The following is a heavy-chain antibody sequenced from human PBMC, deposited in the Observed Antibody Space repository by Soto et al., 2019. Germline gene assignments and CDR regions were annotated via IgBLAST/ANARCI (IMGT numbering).Heavy chain of an antibody. D-gene: IGHD2-15*01. J-gene: IGHJ5*02. CDR1: GYSISSVYH. CDR2: VHYSGST. V-gene: IGHV4-38-2*02. CDR3: ARQDRVVAEGRWFDP. Sequence: TXSLTCTFSGYSISSVYHWAWIRQPPGKGLEWLGSVHYSGSTYYNPPLKSRLTISVDKSKNQFSLNLSSVTAADTAVYYCARQDRVVAEGRWFDPWGQGTLVTVPQ.